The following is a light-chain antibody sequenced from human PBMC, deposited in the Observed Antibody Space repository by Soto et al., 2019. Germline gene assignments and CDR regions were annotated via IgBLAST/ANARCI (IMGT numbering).Light chain of an antibody. CDR1: TGAVTTSHW. V-gene: IGLV7-46*01. J-gene: IGLJ7*01. Sequence: QAVVTQEPSLTVSPGGTVILTCGSSTGAVTTSHWPFWFQQKPGQAPRTLIFDKSDKSSWTPARFSGSLLGGKAALTLSGAQPEDEAEYYCLLSYSYRRVFGGGAQLTVL. CDR3: LLSYSYRRV. CDR2: DKS.